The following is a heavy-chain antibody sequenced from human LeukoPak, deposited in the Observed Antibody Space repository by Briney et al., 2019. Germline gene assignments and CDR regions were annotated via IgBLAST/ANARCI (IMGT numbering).Heavy chain of an antibody. CDR3: ARSGADYIWGSYRFGSWFDP. Sequence: PSETLSLTCTVSGGSISSSSYYWGWIRQPPGKGLEWIGSIYYSGSTYYNPSLKSRVIISVDTSKNQFSLKLSSVTAADTAVYYCARSGADYIWGSYRFGSWFDPWGRGTLVTVSS. V-gene: IGHV4-39*07. CDR2: IYYSGST. D-gene: IGHD3-16*02. J-gene: IGHJ5*02. CDR1: GGSISSSSYY.